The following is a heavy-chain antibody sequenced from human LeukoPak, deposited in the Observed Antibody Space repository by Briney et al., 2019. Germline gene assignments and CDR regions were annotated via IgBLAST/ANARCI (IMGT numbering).Heavy chain of an antibody. Sequence: GSLRLSCAASGFTVSSNYMSWVRQPPGKGLEWIGEINHSGNTNYNPSLKSRVTISVDTSKNQFSLKLSSVTAADTAVYYCARFYDRGGFDPWGQGTLVTVSS. V-gene: IGHV4-34*01. J-gene: IGHJ5*02. CDR2: INHSGNT. CDR3: ARFYDRGGFDP. D-gene: IGHD3-22*01. CDR1: GFTVSSNY.